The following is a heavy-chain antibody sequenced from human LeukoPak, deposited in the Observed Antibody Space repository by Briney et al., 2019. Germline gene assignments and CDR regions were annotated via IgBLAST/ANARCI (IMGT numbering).Heavy chain of an antibody. CDR1: GYTFTSYY. D-gene: IGHD3-10*01. Sequence: ASVRVSCKASGYTFTSYYMHWVRQAPGQGLEWMGIINPSGGSTSYAQKFQGRVTITADESTSTAYMELGSQRSEDTAVYYCARGARFGELFAGEDAFDIWGQGTMVTVSS. J-gene: IGHJ3*02. CDR2: INPSGGST. V-gene: IGHV1-46*01. CDR3: ARGARFGELFAGEDAFDI.